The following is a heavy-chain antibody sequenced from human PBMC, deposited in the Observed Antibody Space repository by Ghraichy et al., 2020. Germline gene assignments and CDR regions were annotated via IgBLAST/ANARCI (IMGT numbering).Heavy chain of an antibody. D-gene: IGHD6-6*01. CDR3: ARERPVFGMDV. V-gene: IGHV3-21*01. Sequence: GGSLRLSCAASGFTFSSYSMNWVRQAPGKGLEWVSSISSSSSYIYYADSVQGRFTISRDNAKNSLYLQMNSLRAEDTAVYYCARERPVFGMDVWGQGTTVTVSS. CDR1: GFTFSSYS. J-gene: IGHJ6*02. CDR2: ISSSSSYI.